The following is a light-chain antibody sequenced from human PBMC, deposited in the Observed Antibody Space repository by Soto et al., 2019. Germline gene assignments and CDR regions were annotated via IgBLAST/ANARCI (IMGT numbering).Light chain of an antibody. CDR2: ASS. Sequence: VMTQSPANLSVSPGEGVTLFCRASQNVATNLAWYQLKPGQAPRLLIHASSTRAAGIPGTFSGSGSGTQFSLTISMVQSEDSAVYYCQQYYHWGLSFGGGTKVEI. CDR1: QNVATN. J-gene: IGKJ4*01. V-gene: IGKV3D-15*01. CDR3: QQYYHWGLS.